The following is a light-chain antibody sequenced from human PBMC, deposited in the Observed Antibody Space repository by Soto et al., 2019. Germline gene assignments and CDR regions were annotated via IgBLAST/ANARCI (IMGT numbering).Light chain of an antibody. Sequence: DIQLTQSPSFLSASVGDRVTITCRASQGIDSYLAWYQQTPGQAPKLLIYAASSLQSGVPSRFSGSGSGTEFSLTISSLHPEDFATYYCQQLNSYPQTFGQGTRLEIQ. J-gene: IGKJ5*01. CDR2: AAS. V-gene: IGKV1-9*01. CDR1: QGIDSY. CDR3: QQLNSYPQT.